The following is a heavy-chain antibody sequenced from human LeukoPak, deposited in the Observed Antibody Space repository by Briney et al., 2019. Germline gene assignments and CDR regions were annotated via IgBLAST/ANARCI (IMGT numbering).Heavy chain of an antibody. CDR1: GGSISSYY. D-gene: IGHD6-13*01. J-gene: IGHJ5*02. CDR2: IYYSGST. V-gene: IGHV4-59*01. Sequence: SETLSLTCTVSGGSISSYYWSWIRQPPGKGLEWIGYIYYSGSTNYNPSLKSRVTISVDTSKNQFSLKLSSVTAADTAVYYCARVYSSSWLGWFDPWGQGTLVTVSS. CDR3: ARVYSSSWLGWFDP.